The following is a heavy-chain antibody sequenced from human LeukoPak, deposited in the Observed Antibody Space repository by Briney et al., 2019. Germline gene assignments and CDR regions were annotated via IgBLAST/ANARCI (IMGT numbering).Heavy chain of an antibody. CDR1: GYTFTSYY. J-gene: IGHJ6*02. V-gene: IGHV1-46*01. CDR3: ARDRNDYYYGMDV. CDR2: FNPSGGGT. Sequence: GASVKVSCKASGYTFTSYYMHWVRQAPGQGLEWMGIFNPSGGGTSYAQKFQGRVTMTRDTSTSTVYMELSSLRSEDTAVYYCARDRNDYYYGMDVWGQGTTVTVSS.